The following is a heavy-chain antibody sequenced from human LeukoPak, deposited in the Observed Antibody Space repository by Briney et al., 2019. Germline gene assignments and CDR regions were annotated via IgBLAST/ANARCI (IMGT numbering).Heavy chain of an antibody. CDR2: INSDVSST. J-gene: IGHJ6*03. V-gene: IGHV3-74*01. Sequence: GGSLRLSCAASGFTFSSYWMHWVRQAPGKGLVWVSRINSDVSSTSYADSVKGRFTISRDNAKNTLYLQMNSLRAEDTAVYYCARGPYYYGSGSYYYYYYYYMDVWGKGTTVTVSS. CDR1: GFTFSSYW. D-gene: IGHD3-10*01. CDR3: ARGPYYYGSGSYYYYYYYYMDV.